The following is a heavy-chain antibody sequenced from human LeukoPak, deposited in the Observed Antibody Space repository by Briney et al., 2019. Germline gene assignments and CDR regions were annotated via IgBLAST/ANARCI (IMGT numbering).Heavy chain of an antibody. CDR1: GGSISSSSYY. J-gene: IGHJ4*02. CDR3: ARGAPPQN. V-gene: IGHV4-39*07. Sequence: PSETLSLTCTVSGGSISSSSYYWGWIRQPPGKGLEWIGSVYYTGASYYNPSLKSRVTIPIDTSKNHFSLNLTSVTAADTAVYYCARGAPPQNWGQGALVTVSS. CDR2: VYYTGAS.